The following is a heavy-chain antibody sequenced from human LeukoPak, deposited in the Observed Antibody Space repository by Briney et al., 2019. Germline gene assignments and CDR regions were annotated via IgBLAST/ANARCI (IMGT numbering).Heavy chain of an antibody. Sequence: GGALRLSCVDSRFTLSTYWMLWVRQAPGEGLVWVSSVNTDGISTRYADSVQGRFTISRDNAKNTLYLQMNSLRAEDTAVYYCGRGQQSYSSSICYWGQGTLVTVSS. V-gene: IGHV3-74*01. CDR3: GRGQQSYSSSICY. D-gene: IGHD6-6*01. J-gene: IGHJ1*01. CDR2: VNTDGIST. CDR1: RFTLSTYW.